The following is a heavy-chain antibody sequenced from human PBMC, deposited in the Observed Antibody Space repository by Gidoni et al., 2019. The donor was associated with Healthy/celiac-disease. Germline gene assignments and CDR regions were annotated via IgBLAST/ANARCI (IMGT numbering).Heavy chain of an antibody. CDR1: GGTFSSYA. Sequence: QVQLVQSGAEVKKPGSSVKVSCKASGGTFSSYAIRWVRQAPGPGIEWMGGIIPIVGTANYAQKFQGRVTITADESTSTAYMELSSLRSEDTAVYYCASWWELQYGMDVWGQGTTVTVSS. CDR3: ASWWELQYGMDV. V-gene: IGHV1-69*01. D-gene: IGHD1-26*01. CDR2: IIPIVGTA. J-gene: IGHJ6*02.